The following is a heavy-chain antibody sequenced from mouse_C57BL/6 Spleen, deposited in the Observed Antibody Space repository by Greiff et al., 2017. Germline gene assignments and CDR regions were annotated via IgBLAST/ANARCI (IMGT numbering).Heavy chain of an antibody. CDR3: TTDYGSSYWFAY. V-gene: IGHV14-4*01. Sequence: VQLQQSGAELVRPGASVKLSCTASGFNIKDDYMHWVKQRPEQGLEWIGWMDPENGDTEYTSKFQGKATITADTSSNTAYMQLSSLTSEDTAVYYCTTDYGSSYWFAYWGQGTLVTVSA. CDR1: GFNIKDDY. D-gene: IGHD1-1*01. CDR2: MDPENGDT. J-gene: IGHJ3*01.